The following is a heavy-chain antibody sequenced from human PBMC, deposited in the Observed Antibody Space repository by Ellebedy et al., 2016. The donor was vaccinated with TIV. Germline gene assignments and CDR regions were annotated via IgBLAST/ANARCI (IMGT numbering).Heavy chain of an antibody. Sequence: SETLSLXXAVYGGSFRNYHYWTWIRQPPGKGLEWIGEIDDSGSSKFNASLKSRLTISIDTSKNQFSLKLSSVSAADTAVYYCARYRSGPPGPPLAYWGQGILVTVSP. CDR1: GGSFRNYHY. J-gene: IGHJ4*02. V-gene: IGHV4-34*01. D-gene: IGHD6-19*01. CDR2: IDDSGSS. CDR3: ARYRSGPPGPPLAY.